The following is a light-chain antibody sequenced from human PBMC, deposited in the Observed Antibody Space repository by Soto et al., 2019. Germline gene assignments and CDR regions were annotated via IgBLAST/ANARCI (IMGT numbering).Light chain of an antibody. Sequence: DIQMTQSPSTLSASVGDRVTITCRASQSISSWLAWYQQKPGKAPKLLIYDASSLETGVPSRFSGSGSGTEFTLTISSLQPDDFATYYCQQYNSYWLTFGGGTKVEIK. CDR3: QQYNSYWLT. CDR2: DAS. V-gene: IGKV1-5*01. J-gene: IGKJ4*01. CDR1: QSISSW.